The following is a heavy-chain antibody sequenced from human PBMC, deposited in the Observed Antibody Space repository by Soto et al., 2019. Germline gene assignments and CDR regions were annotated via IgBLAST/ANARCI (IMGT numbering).Heavy chain of an antibody. CDR1: GDSVSSNSAA. CDR2: TYYRSKWYN. Sequence: SQTLSLTCAISGDSVSSNSAALNWIMQSPSRGLEWLGRTYYRSKWYNDYAVSVKSRITINPDTSKNQFSLQLNSVTPEDTAVYYCARMDARAQGDAFDIWGKGTMVTVSS. CDR3: ARMDARAQGDAFDI. J-gene: IGHJ3*02. V-gene: IGHV6-1*01.